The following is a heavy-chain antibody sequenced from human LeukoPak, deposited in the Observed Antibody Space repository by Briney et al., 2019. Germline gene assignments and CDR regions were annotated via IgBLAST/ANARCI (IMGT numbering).Heavy chain of an antibody. CDR3: ASQVPAAISAGFQH. J-gene: IGHJ1*01. V-gene: IGHV1-2*02. CDR2: INPNSGGT. Sequence: ASVKVSCKASGYTFTVYYMHWVRQAPGQGLEWMGWINPNSGGTNYAQKFQGRVTMTRDTSISTAYMELSRLRSDDTAVYYCASQVPAAISAGFQHWGQGTLVTVSS. D-gene: IGHD2-2*02. CDR1: GYTFTVYY.